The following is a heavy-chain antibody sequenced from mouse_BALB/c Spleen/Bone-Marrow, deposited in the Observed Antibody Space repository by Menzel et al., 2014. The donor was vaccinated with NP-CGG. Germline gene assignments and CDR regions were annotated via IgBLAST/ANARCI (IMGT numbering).Heavy chain of an antibody. J-gene: IGHJ1*01. CDR1: GFTFSTYA. CDR2: INTGGTYI. V-gene: IGHV5-9-3*01. D-gene: IGHD2-4*01. CDR3: ARPRMITTYFDV. Sequence: EVQLVESGGGLVKPGGSLKLSCAASGFTFSTYAMSWVRQTPEKRLEWVATINTGGTYIYYADSVKGRFTISRDNAKNSLYLQMSNLRSEATAVFYGARPRMITTYFDVWGEGTTVTVSS.